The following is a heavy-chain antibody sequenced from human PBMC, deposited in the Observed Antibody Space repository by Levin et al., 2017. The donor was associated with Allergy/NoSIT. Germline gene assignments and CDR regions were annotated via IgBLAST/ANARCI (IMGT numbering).Heavy chain of an antibody. CDR3: ARWGIAVPEYSYGLDV. V-gene: IGHV3-7*01. J-gene: IGHJ6*02. CDR1: GFTFSSFW. D-gene: IGHD6-19*01. CDR2: IKQDGSEK. Sequence: GGSLRLSCAASGFTFSSFWMSWVRQAPGKGLEWVATIKQDGSEKYYVVSVKGRFTISRDNAKNSLCLQMNSLRAEDTAVYYCARWGIAVPEYSYGLDVWGQGTTVTVSS.